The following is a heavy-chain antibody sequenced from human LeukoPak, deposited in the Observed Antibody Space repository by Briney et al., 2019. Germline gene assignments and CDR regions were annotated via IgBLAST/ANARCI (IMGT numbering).Heavy chain of an antibody. CDR1: GFTVSSNY. D-gene: IGHD6-19*01. CDR2: IYSGGST. Sequence: GGPLRLSCAASGFTVSSNYMSWVRQAPGKGLEWVSVIYSGGSTYYADSVKGRFTISRDNSKNTLYLQMNSLRAEDTAVYYCARDREEEQWPGSFEYWGQGTLVTVSS. CDR3: ARDREEEQWPGSFEY. J-gene: IGHJ4*02. V-gene: IGHV3-66*02.